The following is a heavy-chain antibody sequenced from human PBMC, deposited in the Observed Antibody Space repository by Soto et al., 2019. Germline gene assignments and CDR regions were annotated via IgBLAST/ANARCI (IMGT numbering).Heavy chain of an antibody. D-gene: IGHD3-10*01. CDR2: INPNSGCT. CDR3: ARGGGLWFGESSLLSDY. Sequence: QVQLVQSGAEVKKPGASVKVSCKASGYTFTGYYMHCLRQAPGPGLEWMGWINPNSGCTNYAQKFQGWVTMSRDTSISTAYMELSRLRSDDTAVYYCARGGGLWFGESSLLSDYWGQGTLVTVSA. J-gene: IGHJ4*02. V-gene: IGHV1-2*04. CDR1: GYTFTGYY.